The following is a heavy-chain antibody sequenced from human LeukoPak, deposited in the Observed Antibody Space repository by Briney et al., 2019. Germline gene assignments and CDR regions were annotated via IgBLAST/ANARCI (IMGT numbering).Heavy chain of an antibody. D-gene: IGHD6-13*01. CDR3: ARPAVKYSSSWYGGDY. V-gene: IGHV3-66*02. J-gene: IGHJ4*02. Sequence: GSLRLSCAASGFTFSSYEMNWVRQAPGKGLEWVSVIYSGGSTYYADSVKGRFTISRDNSKNTLYLQMNSLRAEDTAVYYCARPAVKYSSSWYGGDYWGQGTLVTVSS. CDR2: IYSGGST. CDR1: GFTFSSYE.